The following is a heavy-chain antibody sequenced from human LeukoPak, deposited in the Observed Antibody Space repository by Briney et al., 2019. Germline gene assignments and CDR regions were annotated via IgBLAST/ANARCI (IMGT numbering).Heavy chain of an antibody. V-gene: IGHV4-4*07. CDR3: ARDDYDFWSAPFAFDI. Sequence: SETLSLTCTVSGGSISSYYWSWLRQPAGKGLEWIGRIYTSGSTNYNPSLKSRVTMSVDTSKNQFSLKLSSVTAADTAVYYCARDDYDFWSAPFAFDIWGQGTMVTVSS. CDR2: IYTSGST. D-gene: IGHD3-3*01. J-gene: IGHJ3*02. CDR1: GGSISSYY.